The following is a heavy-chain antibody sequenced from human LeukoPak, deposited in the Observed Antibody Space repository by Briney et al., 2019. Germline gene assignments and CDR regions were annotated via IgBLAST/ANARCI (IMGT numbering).Heavy chain of an antibody. D-gene: IGHD6-13*01. Sequence: ASVKVSCKASGYTFTGYFMHWVRQAPGQGLEWMGWINPNSGGTNYAQKFQGTVTMTRDTSITTAYMDLSRLRSDDTAVYYCARDDIRAAGPNPAFDYWGQGTLVTVSS. CDR2: INPNSGGT. J-gene: IGHJ4*02. CDR1: GYTFTGYF. V-gene: IGHV1-2*02. CDR3: ARDDIRAAGPNPAFDY.